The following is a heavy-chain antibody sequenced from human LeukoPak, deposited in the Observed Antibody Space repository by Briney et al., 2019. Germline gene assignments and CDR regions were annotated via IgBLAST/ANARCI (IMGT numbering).Heavy chain of an antibody. CDR1: GFIFSTCD. CDR3: VRDAPGVVTNDY. J-gene: IGHJ4*02. Sequence: GGSLRLSCATSGFIFSTCDMNWVRDAPGQGQGGVSFITSRGDVKHYADSVKGRFTIPRDNAKNSLFMQINSLGGEGAGIYYCVRDAPGVVTNDYWGKGTLVTVSS. V-gene: IGHV3-48*03. D-gene: IGHD3-22*01. CDR2: ITSRGDVK.